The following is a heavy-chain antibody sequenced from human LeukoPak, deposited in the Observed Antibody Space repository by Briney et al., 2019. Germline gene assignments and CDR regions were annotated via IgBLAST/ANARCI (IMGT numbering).Heavy chain of an antibody. CDR3: AKERPFGLDY. CDR2: IKEDGREE. CDR1: GFTFSSYW. Sequence: PGGSLRLSCAASGFTFSSYWMSWVRQAPGKGLEWVANIKEDGREEYYVDAMKGGFIISRDNAKNSLYLQMNSLRAEDTAVYYCAKERPFGLDYWGQGTLVTVSS. V-gene: IGHV3-7*01. J-gene: IGHJ4*02. D-gene: IGHD3-16*01.